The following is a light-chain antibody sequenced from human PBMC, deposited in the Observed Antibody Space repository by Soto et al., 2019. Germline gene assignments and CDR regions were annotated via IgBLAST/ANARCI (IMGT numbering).Light chain of an antibody. CDR1: QDISVY. V-gene: IGKV1-27*01. CDR2: SAS. CDR3: QKFNTAPLS. J-gene: IGKJ5*01. Sequence: DIPMTQSPSSLSASVGDRVTITCRASQDISVYLAWYQQKPGKVPKLLIYSASTLQSGVPSRFSSSGSGTDFTLTISSLQPEDVATYYCQKFNTAPLSFGQGTRLEIK.